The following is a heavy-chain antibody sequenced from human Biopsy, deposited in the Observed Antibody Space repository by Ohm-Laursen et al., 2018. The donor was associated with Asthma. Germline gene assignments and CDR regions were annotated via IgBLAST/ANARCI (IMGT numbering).Heavy chain of an antibody. Sequence: SLRLSCAASGFSFSNFAIHWVRQAPGKGLEWVGVISKDASTQDYADSVKGRFTMARDNSKNTLDLQMNSLREEDTALYYCVRDGTDDAFDIWGQGTVVSVSS. CDR1: GFSFSNFA. D-gene: IGHD1-1*01. CDR2: ISKDASTQ. CDR3: VRDGTDDAFDI. J-gene: IGHJ3*02. V-gene: IGHV3-30*01.